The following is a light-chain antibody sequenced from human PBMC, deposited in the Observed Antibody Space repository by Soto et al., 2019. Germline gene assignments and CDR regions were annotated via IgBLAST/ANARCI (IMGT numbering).Light chain of an antibody. V-gene: IGLV2-14*01. CDR2: EVS. CDR1: SSDVGGYNY. Sequence: QSALTQPASVSGSPGQSITISCTGTSSDVGGYNYVSWYQQHPGKAPKLLIYEVSNRPSGVYNRFSGSKSGNTASLTISGFQAEDEADYYFSSYTSSSTCVFGTGTKLPVL. CDR3: SSYTSSSTCV. J-gene: IGLJ1*01.